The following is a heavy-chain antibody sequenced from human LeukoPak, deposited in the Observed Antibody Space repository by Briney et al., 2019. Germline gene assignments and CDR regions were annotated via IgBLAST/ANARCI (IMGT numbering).Heavy chain of an antibody. CDR2: IKSDGGT. CDR3: ARAPSEIGGYYPEYFRH. Sequence: PGGSLRLSCAASGFTFSTYWMHCVRQAPGKGLVWVSRIKSDGGTNYADSVKGRFTISRDNAKKTVSLQMNSLKPEDTGVYYCARAPSEIGGYYPEYFRHWGPGPLVTVSS. V-gene: IGHV3-74*01. D-gene: IGHD3-22*01. J-gene: IGHJ1*01. CDR1: GFTFSTYW.